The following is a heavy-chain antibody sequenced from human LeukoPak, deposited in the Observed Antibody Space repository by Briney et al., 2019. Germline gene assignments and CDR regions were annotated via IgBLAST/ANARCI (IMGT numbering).Heavy chain of an antibody. Sequence: GGSLRLSCAASGFMFSNYWMNWVRQAPGKGLEWVANMKQDGSEEYYVGSVVGRFSISRDNAKNSLYLQMNSLRAEDSAVYYCARDDGQRTVDYWGQGTLVTVSS. J-gene: IGHJ4*02. D-gene: IGHD5-24*01. CDR2: MKQDGSEE. V-gene: IGHV3-7*03. CDR1: GFMFSNYW. CDR3: ARDDGQRTVDY.